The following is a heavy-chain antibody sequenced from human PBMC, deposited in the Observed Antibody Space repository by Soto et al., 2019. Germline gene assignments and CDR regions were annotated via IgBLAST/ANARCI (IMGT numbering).Heavy chain of an antibody. Sequence: PGGSLRLSCAASGFTFSSYAMSWVRQAPGKGLEWVSAISGSGGSTYYADSVKGRFTISRDNSKNTLYLQMNSLRAEDTAVYYCAKPPYYDFWSGYEYYFDYWGQGTLVTVSS. CDR2: ISGSGGST. J-gene: IGHJ4*02. CDR3: AKPPYYDFWSGYEYYFDY. CDR1: GFTFSSYA. D-gene: IGHD3-3*01. V-gene: IGHV3-23*01.